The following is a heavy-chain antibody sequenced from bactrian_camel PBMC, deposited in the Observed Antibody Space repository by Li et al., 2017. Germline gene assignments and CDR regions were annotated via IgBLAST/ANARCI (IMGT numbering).Heavy chain of an antibody. Sequence: QLVESGGGLVQLGGSLRLSCAASGFTFSTYYMSWVRQAPGKGPEWVVGILDDASNIGYADSVKGRFTISRDNAKNTLYLQLNSLQTEDTAMYYCLSSLGSDEGYWGQGTQVTVS. J-gene: IGHJ4*01. V-gene: IGHV3S5*01. D-gene: IGHD5*01. CDR1: GFTFSTYY. CDR2: ILDDASNI. CDR3: LSSLGSDEGY.